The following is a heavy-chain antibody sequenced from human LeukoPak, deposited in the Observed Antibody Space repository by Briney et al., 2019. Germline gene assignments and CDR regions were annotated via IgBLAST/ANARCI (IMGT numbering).Heavy chain of an antibody. CDR2: SNPSGGST. J-gene: IGHJ4*02. V-gene: IGHV1-46*01. D-gene: IGHD3-9*01. CDR1: GYTFTSYY. CDR3: ARDGQPLRYFDWLLSLDYFDY. Sequence: GASVKVSCKASGYTFTSYYMYWVRQAPGQWLELMGISNPSGGSTSYAQKFQGRVTMTRDTSTSTVYMELSSLRSEDTAVCYCARDGQPLRYFDWLLSLDYFDYWGQGTLVTVSS.